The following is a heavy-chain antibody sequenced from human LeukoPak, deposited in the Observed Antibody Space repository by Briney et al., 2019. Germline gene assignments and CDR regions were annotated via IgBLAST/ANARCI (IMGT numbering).Heavy chain of an antibody. J-gene: IGHJ6*03. CDR1: GFTFSSYA. V-gene: IGHV3-30*18. CDR2: ISYDRSNK. Sequence: GGSLRLSCAVSGFTFSSYAMHWVRQAPGKGLEWVAVISYDRSNKYYADSVKGRFTISRDNSKNTLYLQMNSLRAEDTAVYYCAKRGHCSGGSCYSYYYMDVWGKGTTVTVSS. D-gene: IGHD2-15*01. CDR3: AKRGHCSGGSCYSYYYMDV.